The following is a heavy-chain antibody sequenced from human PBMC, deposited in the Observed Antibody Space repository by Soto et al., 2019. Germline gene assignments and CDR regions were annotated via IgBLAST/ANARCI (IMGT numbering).Heavy chain of an antibody. CDR3: AWGWEPVGAFDT. CDR1: GYTVTSYY. CDR2: INPSGGST. D-gene: IGHD1-26*01. J-gene: IGHJ3*02. V-gene: IGHV1-46*01. Sequence: ASVKVSCKASGYTVTSYYMHWVRQAPGQGLEWMGIINPSGGSTSYAQKFQGRVTMTRDTSTSTVYMELSSLRSEDTAVYYCAWGWEPVGAFDTWGQGTLVNVXS.